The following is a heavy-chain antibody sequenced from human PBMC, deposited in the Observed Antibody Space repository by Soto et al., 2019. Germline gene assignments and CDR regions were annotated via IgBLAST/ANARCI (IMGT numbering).Heavy chain of an antibody. CDR3: ARGGGVYYFDY. V-gene: IGHV4-59*01. D-gene: IGHD2-8*02. Sequence: SETLSLTCTVSGGSISSYYWSWIRQPPGKGLVWIGYIYYSGITDYNPSLKSRVTISVDTSKSQFSLKLSSVTAADTAVYYCARGGGVYYFDYWGQGTLVTVSS. J-gene: IGHJ4*02. CDR1: GGSISSYY. CDR2: IYYSGIT.